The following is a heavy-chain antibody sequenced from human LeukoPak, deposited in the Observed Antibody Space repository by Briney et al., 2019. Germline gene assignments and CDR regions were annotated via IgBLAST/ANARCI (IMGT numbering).Heavy chain of an antibody. CDR1: GFTFSSYS. J-gene: IGHJ3*02. V-gene: IGHV3-48*02. D-gene: IGHD4-17*01. CDR2: ISSSSSTI. CDR3: ARDRGYGDYVGAFDI. Sequence: GGSLRLSCAASGFTFSSYSMNWVRQAPGKGLEWVSHISSSSSTIYYADSVKGRFTISRDNAKNSLYLQMNSLRNEDTAVYYCARDRGYGDYVGAFDIWGQGTMVTVSS.